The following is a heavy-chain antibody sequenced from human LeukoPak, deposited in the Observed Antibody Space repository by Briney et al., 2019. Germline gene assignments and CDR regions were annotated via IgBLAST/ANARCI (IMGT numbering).Heavy chain of an antibody. CDR1: GGSISSGGYS. CDR2: IYHSGST. CDR3: ASGIAAAETVEEFDY. V-gene: IGHV4-30-2*01. D-gene: IGHD6-13*01. J-gene: IGHJ4*02. Sequence: PSETLSLTCAVSGGSISSGGYSWSWIRQPPGKGLEWIGYIYHSGSTYYNPSLKSRVTISVDRSKNQFSLKLSSVTAADTAVYYCASGIAAAETVEEFDYWGQGTLVTVSS.